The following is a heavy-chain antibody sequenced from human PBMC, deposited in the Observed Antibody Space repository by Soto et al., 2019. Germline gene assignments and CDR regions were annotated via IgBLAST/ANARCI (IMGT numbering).Heavy chain of an antibody. CDR2: MYYTGNT. D-gene: IGHD3-9*01. Sequence: SETLSLTCTVSGGSISNYYWSWIRQPPGKGLEWIGYMYYTGNTNYNPSLKSRVTISVDTSKNQYSLKLRSVTAADTAVYFCARYFDWPNAFDIWGQGTMVTVSS. CDR3: ARYFDWPNAFDI. V-gene: IGHV4-59*01. CDR1: GGSISNYY. J-gene: IGHJ3*02.